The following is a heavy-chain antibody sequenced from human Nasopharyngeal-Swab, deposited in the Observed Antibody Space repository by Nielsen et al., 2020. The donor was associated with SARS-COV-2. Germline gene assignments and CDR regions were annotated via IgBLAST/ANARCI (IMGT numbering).Heavy chain of an antibody. J-gene: IGHJ3*02. CDR2: SWYDGRNA. Sequence: GESLKISCEASGFIFSTFGMHWVRQVPGKGLEWVAVSWYDGRNAQYSDSLKGRFTISRDNSKNTLSLQMNSLRAEDTAVYYCAKGDTNGANDAFDIWGQGTMVTVSS. V-gene: IGHV3-33*06. CDR3: AKGDTNGANDAFDI. CDR1: GFIFSTFG. D-gene: IGHD2-8*01.